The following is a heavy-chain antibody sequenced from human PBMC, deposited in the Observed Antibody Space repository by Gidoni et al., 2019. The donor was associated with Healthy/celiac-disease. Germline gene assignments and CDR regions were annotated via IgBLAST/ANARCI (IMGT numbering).Heavy chain of an antibody. J-gene: IGHJ4*02. V-gene: IGHV3-23*01. D-gene: IGHD3-16*02. CDR3: AKVAMITFGGVIVG. CDR1: GFSFSSYA. CDR2: ISGSGGST. Sequence: DVQLLASGGGLVQPGGSLRLSCAASGFSFSSYAMIWVRQAPGKGLEWLSAISGSGGSTYYADSVKGRFTISRDNSKNTLYLQMNSLRAEDTAVYYCAKVAMITFGGVIVGWGQGTLVTVSS.